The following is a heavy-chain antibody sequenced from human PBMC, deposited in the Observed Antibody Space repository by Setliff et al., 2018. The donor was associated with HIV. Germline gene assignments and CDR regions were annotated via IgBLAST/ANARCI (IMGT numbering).Heavy chain of an antibody. J-gene: IGHJ3*02. CDR1: GFTFTSYW. CDR2: INQDGSKA. Sequence: GGSLRLSCAVSGFTFTSYWMIWVRQAPGKGLEWVANINQDGSKAYYMDSVKGRFTISRDNPKNSLYLQMTSLRAEDTAVYYCARDDSNGNTDAFDIWGQGTTVTVSS. CDR3: ARDDSNGNTDAFDI. V-gene: IGHV3-7*03. D-gene: IGHD5-18*01.